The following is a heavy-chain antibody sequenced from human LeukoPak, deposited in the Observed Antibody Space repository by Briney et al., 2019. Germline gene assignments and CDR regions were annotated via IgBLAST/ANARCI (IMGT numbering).Heavy chain of an antibody. CDR2: INWNGGST. D-gene: IGHD6-6*01. V-gene: IGHV3-20*04. CDR3: ARDGTGSSTSY. Sequence: GGSLRLSCAASGFTFDDYGMSWVRQAPGKGQEWVSGINWNGGSTGYADSVKGRFTISRDNAKNSLRLQMNSLRAEDTALYYCARDGTGSSTSYWGQGTLVTVSS. J-gene: IGHJ4*02. CDR1: GFTFDDYG.